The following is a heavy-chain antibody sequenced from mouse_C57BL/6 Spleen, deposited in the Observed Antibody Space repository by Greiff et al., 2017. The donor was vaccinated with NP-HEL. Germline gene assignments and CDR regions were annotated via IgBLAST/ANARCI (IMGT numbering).Heavy chain of an antibody. CDR1: GYTFTSYW. D-gene: IGHD2-3*01. V-gene: IGHV1-55*01. CDR3: AREFGGYSYYFDY. Sequence: QVQLQQPGAELVKPGASVKMSCKASGYTFTSYWITWVKQRPGQGLEWIGVIYPGSGSTNYNEKFKSKATLTVDTSSSTAYMQLSSLTSEDSAVYYCAREFGGYSYYFDYWGQGTTLTVSS. J-gene: IGHJ2*01. CDR2: IYPGSGST.